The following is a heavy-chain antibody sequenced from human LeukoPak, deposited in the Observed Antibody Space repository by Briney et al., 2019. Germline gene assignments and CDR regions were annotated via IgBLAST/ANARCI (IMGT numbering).Heavy chain of an antibody. J-gene: IGHJ4*02. CDR3: ARGDPLFIAVAGTIRYYFDD. CDR1: GYSISSDYY. D-gene: IGHD6-19*01. Sequence: SETLSLTCAVSGYSISSDYYWGWIRQPPGKGLEWIGSIYHSGSTYYNPFLKSRVTISVDTSKNQFSLKLSSVTAADTAVYYCARGDPLFIAVAGTIRYYFDDWGQGTLVTVSS. V-gene: IGHV4-38-2*01. CDR2: IYHSGST.